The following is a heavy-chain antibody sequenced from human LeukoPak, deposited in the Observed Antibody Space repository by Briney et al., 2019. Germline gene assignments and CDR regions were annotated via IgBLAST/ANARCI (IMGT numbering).Heavy chain of an antibody. V-gene: IGHV3-11*03. Sequence: GGSLRLSCAASGFTSSDYYMSWIRQAPGKGLEWVSYISSSSSYTNYADSVKGRFTISRDNAKNSLYLQMNSLRAEDTAVYYCASYVEMATIHDAFDIWGQGTMVTVSS. D-gene: IGHD5-24*01. CDR2: ISSSSSYT. CDR1: GFTSSDYY. CDR3: ASYVEMATIHDAFDI. J-gene: IGHJ3*02.